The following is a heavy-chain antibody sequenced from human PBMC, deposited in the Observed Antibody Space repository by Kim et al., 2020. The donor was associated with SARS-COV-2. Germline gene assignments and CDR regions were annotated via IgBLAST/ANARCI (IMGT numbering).Heavy chain of an antibody. J-gene: IGHJ4*02. V-gene: IGHV3-48*03. CDR1: GFTFSSYE. Sequence: GGSLRLSCAASGFTFSSYEMNWVRPAPGKGLEWVSYISSSGSTIYYADSVKGRFTISRDNAKNSLYLQMNSLRAEDTAVYYCAREDTSGWSRVDYWGQGTLVTVSS. CDR2: ISSSGSTI. CDR3: AREDTSGWSRVDY. D-gene: IGHD6-19*01.